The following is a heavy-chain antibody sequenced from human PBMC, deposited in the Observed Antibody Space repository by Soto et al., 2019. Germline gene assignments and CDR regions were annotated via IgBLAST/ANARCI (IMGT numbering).Heavy chain of an antibody. V-gene: IGHV4-34*01. CDR2: INHSGST. CDR1: GGSFSGYY. D-gene: IGHD3-9*01. J-gene: IGHJ4*02. Sequence: PSEALSLTYAVYGGSFSGYYWSWIRQPPGKGLEWIGEINHSGSTNYNPSLKSRVTISVDTSKNQFSLKLSSVTAADTAVYYCARGHAYVLRYFDWLLWDYWGQGTLVTVS. CDR3: ARGHAYVLRYFDWLLWDY.